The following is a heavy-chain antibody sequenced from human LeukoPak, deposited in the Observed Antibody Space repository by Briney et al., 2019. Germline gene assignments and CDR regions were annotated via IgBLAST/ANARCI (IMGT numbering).Heavy chain of an antibody. CDR1: GGTFSSYA. D-gene: IGHD3-22*01. J-gene: IGHJ3*02. Sequence: ASVKVSCKASGGTFSSYAISWVRQAPGQGLEWMGGIIPIFGTANYAQKFQGRVTITADESTSTAYMELSSLRSEDTAVYYCARDHYDSREDAFGIWGQGTMVTVSS. CDR3: ARDHYDSREDAFGI. V-gene: IGHV1-69*13. CDR2: IIPIFGTA.